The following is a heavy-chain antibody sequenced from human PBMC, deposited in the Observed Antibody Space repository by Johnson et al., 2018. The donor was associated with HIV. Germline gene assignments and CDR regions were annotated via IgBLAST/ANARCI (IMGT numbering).Heavy chain of an antibody. D-gene: IGHD6-19*01. Sequence: QVQLVESGGGVVQPGGSLRLSCAGSGFTFSSYGMHWVRQAPGKGLEWVAVISYDGTDKFYATSVKGRFTVSRDNSNNILFLQMSSLRSDDTAVYFCARVQRSGWFHTDAFDLWGQGTMVTVSS. CDR2: ISYDGTDK. J-gene: IGHJ3*01. V-gene: IGHV3-30*03. CDR3: ARVQRSGWFHTDAFDL. CDR1: GFTFSSYG.